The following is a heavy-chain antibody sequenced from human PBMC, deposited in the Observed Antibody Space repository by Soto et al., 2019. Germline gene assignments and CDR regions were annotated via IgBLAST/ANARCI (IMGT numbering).Heavy chain of an antibody. Sequence: SVKVSCKASGVSFTSCAMQWVRQASGQRLEWIGWIVVGSGNTNYAQKFQERVTITRDMSTSKDYMELSSLRSEDTAVHYCARHIAISGYYYGMDVWGQGTTVTVSS. CDR3: ARHIAISGYYYGMDV. D-gene: IGHD3-3*01. J-gene: IGHJ6*02. CDR2: IVVGSGNT. V-gene: IGHV1-58*02. CDR1: GVSFTSCA.